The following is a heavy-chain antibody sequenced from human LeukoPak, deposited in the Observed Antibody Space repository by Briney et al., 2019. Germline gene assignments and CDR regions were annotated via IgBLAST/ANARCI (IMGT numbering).Heavy chain of an antibody. V-gene: IGHV1-69*05. CDR3: ARGPLHVALSSGYLKWLDP. J-gene: IGHJ5*02. CDR1: GGSFRSST. Sequence: ASVKVSCKVSGGSFRSSTFAWVRQAPGRGLEWMGGIIPIFGTANYALEFQGRATITTDESTSTVYMELSSLISEDTAIYYCARGPLHVALSSGYLKWLDPWGQGSLVTVSS. CDR2: IIPIFGTA. D-gene: IGHD5-12*01.